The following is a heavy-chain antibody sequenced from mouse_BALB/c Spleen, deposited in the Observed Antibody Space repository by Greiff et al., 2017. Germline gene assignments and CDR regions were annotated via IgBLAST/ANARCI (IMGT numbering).Heavy chain of an antibody. D-gene: IGHD1-1*01. Sequence: QAQLQQSGAELVRPGSSVKISCKASGYAFSSYWMNWVKQRPGQGLEWIGQIYPGDGDTNYNGKFKGKATLTADKSSSTAYMQLSSLTSEDSAVYFCARGGLLPAYWGQGTLVTVSA. V-gene: IGHV1-80*01. CDR1: GYAFSSYW. CDR3: ARGGLLPAY. CDR2: IYPGDGDT. J-gene: IGHJ3*01.